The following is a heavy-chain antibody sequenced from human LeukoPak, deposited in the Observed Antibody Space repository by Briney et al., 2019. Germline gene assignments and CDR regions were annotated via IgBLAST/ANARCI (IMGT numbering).Heavy chain of an antibody. J-gene: IGHJ4*02. CDR1: GGSISSDDYY. CDR2: IYYSGST. V-gene: IGHV4-30-4*01. D-gene: IGHD5-12*01. Sequence: SETLSLTCTVSGGSISSDDYYWNWIRQPPGKGLEWIGYIYYSGSTYYTPSLKSRVTISVDTSKDQFSLKLSSVAAAGTAVYYYATGGYGVFFFDYWGQGTLVTVSS. CDR3: ATGGYGVFFFDY.